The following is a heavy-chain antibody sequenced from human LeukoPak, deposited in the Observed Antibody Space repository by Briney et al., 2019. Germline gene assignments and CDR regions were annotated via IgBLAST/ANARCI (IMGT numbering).Heavy chain of an antibody. V-gene: IGHV4-34*01. CDR3: ARDQSSGWYHVDY. D-gene: IGHD6-19*01. CDR1: GGSFSGYY. Sequence: SETLSLTCAVYGGSFSGYYWSWIRQPPGKGLEWIGEINDSESTNYNPSLKSRVTISVDTSKNHFSLNLSSVTAADTAVYYCARDQSSGWYHVDYWGPGTLVTVSS. J-gene: IGHJ4*02. CDR2: INDSEST.